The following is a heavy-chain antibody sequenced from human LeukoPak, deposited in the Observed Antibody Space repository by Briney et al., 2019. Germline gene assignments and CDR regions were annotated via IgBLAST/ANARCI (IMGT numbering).Heavy chain of an antibody. Sequence: GGSLRLSCAASGFTFGPYTMNWVRQAPGKGLEWVSYISISSSTIYYADSVKGRFTISRDNAKNSLYLQMNSLRPEDTAVYYCARDSRGTTFDYWGQGTLVTVSS. CDR2: ISISSSTI. CDR3: ARDSRGTTFDY. D-gene: IGHD3-16*01. J-gene: IGHJ4*02. V-gene: IGHV3-48*04. CDR1: GFTFGPYT.